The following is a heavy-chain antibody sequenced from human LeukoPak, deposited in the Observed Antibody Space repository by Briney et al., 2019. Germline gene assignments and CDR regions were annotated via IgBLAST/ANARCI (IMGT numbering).Heavy chain of an antibody. J-gene: IGHJ4*02. CDR3: ASATSWNKFDY. CDR2: IKQDGSEK. CDR1: GFTFSSYW. V-gene: IGHV3-7*01. Sequence: GGSLRLSCAASGFTFSSYWMSWVRQAPGKALEWVANIKQDGSEKYYVDSVKGRFTISRDNAKNSLYLQMNSLRAEDTAVYYCASATSWNKFDYWGQGTLVTVSS. D-gene: IGHD1-1*01.